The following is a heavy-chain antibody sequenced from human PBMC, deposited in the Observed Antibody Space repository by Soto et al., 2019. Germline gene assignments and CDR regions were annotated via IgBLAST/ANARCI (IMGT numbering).Heavy chain of an antibody. D-gene: IGHD3-22*01. Sequence: GVSLRLSCAASGFTFSSYGMHWVRQAPGKGLEWVAVISYDGSNKYYADSVKGRFTISRDNSKNTLYLQMNSLRAEDTAVYYCAKDQGSSGYGPLDYWGQGTPVTVSS. CDR2: ISYDGSNK. CDR3: AKDQGSSGYGPLDY. V-gene: IGHV3-30*18. J-gene: IGHJ4*02. CDR1: GFTFSSYG.